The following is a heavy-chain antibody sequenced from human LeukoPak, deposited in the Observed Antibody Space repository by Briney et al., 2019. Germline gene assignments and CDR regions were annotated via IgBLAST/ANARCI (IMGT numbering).Heavy chain of an antibody. CDR2: INWGSNHI. D-gene: IGHD3-22*01. Sequence: GGSLRLSCAASGFTLRSYSMSWVRQAPGKGLEWVSSINWGSNHIYYADSVKGRFTISRDNSKNTLYLQVNSLRAEDTAVYYCARVLTDYYDSSGYFDYWGQGTLVTVSS. V-gene: IGHV3-21*01. J-gene: IGHJ4*02. CDR3: ARVLTDYYDSSGYFDY. CDR1: GFTLRSYS.